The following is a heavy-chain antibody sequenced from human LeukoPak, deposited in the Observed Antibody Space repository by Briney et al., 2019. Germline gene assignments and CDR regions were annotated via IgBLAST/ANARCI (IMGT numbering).Heavy chain of an antibody. CDR1: GFTFSSYA. V-gene: IGHV3-7*01. CDR2: IKEDGSRE. Sequence: PGGSLRLSCAASGFTFSSYAMHWVRQAPGKGLEWVANIKEDGSREYYVDSVKGRFTISRDNAKNSLYLQMNSLRAEDTAVYYCARAPKRPDSSGWWFDPWGQGTLVTVSS. CDR3: ARAPKRPDSSGWWFDP. J-gene: IGHJ5*02. D-gene: IGHD6-19*01.